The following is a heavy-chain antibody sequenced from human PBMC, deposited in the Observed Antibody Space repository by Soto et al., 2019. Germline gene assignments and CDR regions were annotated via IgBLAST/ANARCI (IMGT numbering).Heavy chain of an antibody. V-gene: IGHV3-33*01. CDR1: VFTFSSYG. CDR2: IWYDGSNK. D-gene: IGHD3-10*01. Sequence: WWSLRLSCAASVFTFSSYGMHWVRQAPVKGLEWVAVIWYDGSNKYYADSVKGRFTISRDTSKNQFSLKLSSVTAADTAVYYCAREVLLWFGELFRIGAVYFDYWGQGTLVTVSS. J-gene: IGHJ4*02. CDR3: AREVLLWFGELFRIGAVYFDY.